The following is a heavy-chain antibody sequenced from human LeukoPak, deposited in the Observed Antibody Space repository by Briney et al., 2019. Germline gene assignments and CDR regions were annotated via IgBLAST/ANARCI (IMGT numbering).Heavy chain of an antibody. CDR3: AKGKVNHLGAFGQ. J-gene: IGHJ4*02. V-gene: IGHV3-23*01. D-gene: IGHD1-26*01. CDR1: GFSFSSYA. Sequence: GGSRRLSCAASGFSFSSYALSWVRQAPGKGLEWVSSVSESGDGTNYADSVKGRFIISRDNSKNTFYLQMNSLRVDDTATYYCAKGKVNHLGAFGQWGQGTLVTVSS. CDR2: VSESGDGT.